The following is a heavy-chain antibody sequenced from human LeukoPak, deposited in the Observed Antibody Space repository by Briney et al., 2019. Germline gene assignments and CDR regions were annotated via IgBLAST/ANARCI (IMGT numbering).Heavy chain of an antibody. CDR2: FDPEDGET. J-gene: IGHJ4*02. V-gene: IGHV1-24*01. Sequence: ASVKVSCKVSGYTLTELSMHWVRQAPGKGFEWVGGFDPEDGETIYAQKFQGRVTMTEDTSTDTAYMELSSLRSEDTAVYYCATDVDTAMERLHYWGQGTLVTVSS. CDR3: ATDVDTAMERLHY. CDR1: GYTLTELS. D-gene: IGHD5-18*01.